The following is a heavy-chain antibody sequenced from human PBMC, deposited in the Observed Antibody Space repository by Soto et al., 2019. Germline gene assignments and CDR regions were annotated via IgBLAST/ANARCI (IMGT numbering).Heavy chain of an antibody. J-gene: IGHJ4*02. D-gene: IGHD6-13*01. CDR2: INPSGGST. V-gene: IGHV1-46*01. CDR3: ARDLYSSSWPRSGFDY. Sequence: ASVKVSCKASGYTFTSYYMHWVRQAPGQGLEWMGIINPSGGSTSYAQKFQGRVTMTRDTSTSTVYMELSSLRSEDTAVYYCARDLYSSSWPRSGFDYWGQGTLVTVSS. CDR1: GYTFTSYY.